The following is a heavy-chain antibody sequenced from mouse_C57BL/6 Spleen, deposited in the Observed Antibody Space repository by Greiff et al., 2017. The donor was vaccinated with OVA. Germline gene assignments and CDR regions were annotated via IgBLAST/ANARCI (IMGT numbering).Heavy chain of an antibody. Sequence: VQLQQSGPELVKPGASVKISCKASGYAFSSSWMSWVKQRPGKGLEWIGRIYPGDGDTNYNGKFKGKATLTADKSSSTAYMQLSSLTSEDSAVYFCARDYYGSSYFDYWGQGTTLTVSS. D-gene: IGHD1-1*01. CDR2: IYPGDGDT. CDR3: ARDYYGSSYFDY. V-gene: IGHV1-82*01. CDR1: GYAFSSSW. J-gene: IGHJ2*01.